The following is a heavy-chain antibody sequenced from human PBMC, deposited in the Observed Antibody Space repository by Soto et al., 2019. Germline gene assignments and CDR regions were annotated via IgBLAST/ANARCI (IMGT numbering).Heavy chain of an antibody. D-gene: IGHD6-25*01. Sequence: PSQTLSLTRAISGDNGSSKSAAWNWIRQSPSRGLEWVGRTYYGSKWYNDYALSVKSRITINPDTSKNQFSLQLNSVTPEDTAVYYCARLGPGGSGGGGDYWGQGTPVTVSS. J-gene: IGHJ4*02. CDR2: TYYGSKWYN. CDR1: GDNGSSKSAA. CDR3: ARLGPGGSGGGGDY. V-gene: IGHV6-1*01.